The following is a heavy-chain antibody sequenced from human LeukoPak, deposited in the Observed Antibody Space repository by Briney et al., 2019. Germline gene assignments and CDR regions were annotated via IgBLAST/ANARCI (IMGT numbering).Heavy chain of an antibody. Sequence: GGSLRLSCAASGFRFGSYWMSWVRQAPGKGLEWMANIKQDGSQKYYVDSVKGRFTISRDNAENSLFLQMNSLRPEDTAVYYCARDRDSNWYPFLDSWGQGTLVIVS. CDR2: IKQDGSQK. D-gene: IGHD6-13*01. CDR3: ARDRDSNWYPFLDS. V-gene: IGHV3-7*03. J-gene: IGHJ4*02. CDR1: GFRFGSYW.